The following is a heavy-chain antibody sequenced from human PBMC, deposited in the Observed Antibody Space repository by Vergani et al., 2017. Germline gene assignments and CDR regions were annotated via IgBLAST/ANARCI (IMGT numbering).Heavy chain of an antibody. CDR1: GFTFSNYD. Sequence: QVQLVESGGGVVQRGGSLRLSCATSGFTFSNYDMQWIRQGPGKGLEFVAFIQFDGSNQYYADSVKGRFTLSRDFSKNTLYLQMNSLRTDDTATYYCAKHFRGWGSDYWGQGTQVIVS. CDR3: AKHFRGWGSDY. V-gene: IGHV3-30*02. J-gene: IGHJ4*02. D-gene: IGHD3-16*01. CDR2: IQFDGSNQ.